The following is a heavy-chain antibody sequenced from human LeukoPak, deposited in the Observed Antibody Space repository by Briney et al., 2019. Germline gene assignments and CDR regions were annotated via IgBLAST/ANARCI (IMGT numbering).Heavy chain of an antibody. J-gene: IGHJ4*02. V-gene: IGHV1-2*02. D-gene: IGHD2-15*01. CDR2: INPNSGGT. CDR3: ARGGVAATGDY. CDR1: GYTLTELS. Sequence: ASVKVSCKVSGYTLTELSMHWVRQAPGQGLEWMGWINPNSGGTNYAQKFQGRVTMTRDTSISTAYMELSRLRSDDTAVYYCARGGVAATGDYWGQGTLVTVSS.